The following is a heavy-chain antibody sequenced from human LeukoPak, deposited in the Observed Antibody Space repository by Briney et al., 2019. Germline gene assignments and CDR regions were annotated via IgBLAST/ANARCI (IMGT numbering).Heavy chain of an antibody. Sequence: GGSLRLSCATSGFNFYRYTIHWVRQAPGKGLEWVSLAGWAGGTTFYSDSVRGRFTISRDSGRKSVYLQMNSLTTDDTAFYFCAKELDTMFFDYWGQGALVTVSS. CDR3: AKELDTMFFDY. J-gene: IGHJ4*02. CDR1: GFNFYRYT. V-gene: IGHV3-43*01. D-gene: IGHD3-10*02. CDR2: AGWAGGTT.